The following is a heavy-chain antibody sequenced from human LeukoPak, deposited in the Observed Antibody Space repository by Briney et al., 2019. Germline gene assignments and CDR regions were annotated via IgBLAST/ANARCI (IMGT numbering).Heavy chain of an antibody. CDR2: VYYSGST. CDR3: ARGPGGSSWPPTGDFDY. Sequence: SETLSLTCTVSGGSISSYYWSWIRQSPGKGLGWIAYVYYSGSTNYNPSLQSRVTISVDTSKNQFSLNLSSVTAADTAVYYCARGPGGSSWPPTGDFDYWGQGTLVTVSS. V-gene: IGHV4-59*01. D-gene: IGHD6-13*01. J-gene: IGHJ4*02. CDR1: GGSISSYY.